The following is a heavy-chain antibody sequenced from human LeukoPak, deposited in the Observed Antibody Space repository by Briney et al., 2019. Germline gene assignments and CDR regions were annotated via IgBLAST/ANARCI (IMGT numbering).Heavy chain of an antibody. CDR2: IYPGDSDT. D-gene: IGHD3-10*01. J-gene: IGHJ4*02. CDR1: GGSISSYY. CDR3: ASFHISGKSYNGLHY. V-gene: IGHV5-51*01. Sequence: ETLSLTCTVSGGSISSYYWSWIRQPAGKGLEWMGIIYPGDSDTRYSPSFQGQVTISADKSISTAYLHWNSLKDSDTAMYYCASFHISGKSYNGLHYWGQGTLVTVSS.